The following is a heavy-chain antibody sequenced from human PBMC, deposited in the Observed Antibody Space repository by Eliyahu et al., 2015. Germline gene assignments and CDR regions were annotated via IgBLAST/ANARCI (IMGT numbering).Heavy chain of an antibody. V-gene: IGHV3-21*01. CDR1: GFTXSSYW. CDR2: ISSSSSYX. J-gene: IGHJ4*02. Sequence: EVQLVESGGGLVQPGGSLXLSCXASGFTXSSYWMSXVRQXPGKGXEWVSSISSSSSYXYYADSVKGRFTISRDNAKNSLYLQMNSLRAEDTAVYYCARDLREQWLPVDYWGQGTLVTVSS. CDR3: ARDLREQWLPVDY. D-gene: IGHD6-19*01.